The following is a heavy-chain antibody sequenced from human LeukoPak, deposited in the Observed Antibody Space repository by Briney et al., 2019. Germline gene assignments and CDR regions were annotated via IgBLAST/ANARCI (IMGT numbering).Heavy chain of an antibody. D-gene: IGHD3-22*01. V-gene: IGHV1-69*13. Sequence: GASVKVSCKASGGTFSSYAISWVRQAPGQGLEWMGGIIPIFGTANYAQKFQGRVTITADESTSTAYMELSSLRSEDTAVYYCARDQWGSNGYYYDSSGYLPHYWGQGTLVTVSS. CDR3: ARDQWGSNGYYYDSSGYLPHY. J-gene: IGHJ4*02. CDR2: IIPIFGTA. CDR1: GGTFSSYA.